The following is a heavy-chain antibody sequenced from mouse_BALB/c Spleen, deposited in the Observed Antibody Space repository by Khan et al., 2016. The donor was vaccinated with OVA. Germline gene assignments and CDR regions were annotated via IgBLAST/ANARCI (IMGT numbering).Heavy chain of an antibody. J-gene: IGHJ3*01. CDR2: IDPENGNT. V-gene: IGHV14-1*02. CDR3: SRAGYSPWLAY. D-gene: IGHD2-3*01. CDR1: GFNIKDYY. Sequence: EVQLQQSGAELVRPGALVKLSCKASGFNIKDYYIHWVKQRPEQGLEWIGWIDPENGNTIYDPKFQGKANITADTSSNAAYLHFSSLTSEDTAVYYGSRAGYSPWLAYWGQGTLVTVSA.